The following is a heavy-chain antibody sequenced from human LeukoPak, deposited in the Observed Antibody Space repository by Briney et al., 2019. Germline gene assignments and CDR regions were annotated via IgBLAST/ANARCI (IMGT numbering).Heavy chain of an antibody. Sequence: AGSLRLSCAASAFTFSSNWMSWLRLAPGKGLEWVANIKEDGTETYHVDSVKGRFTISRDNAKNSLYLQMNSLRVEDTAVYYCAKEGRSLQTYWGQGTLVTVSS. V-gene: IGHV3-7*03. J-gene: IGHJ4*02. D-gene: IGHD5-24*01. CDR3: AKEGRSLQTY. CDR1: AFTFSSNW. CDR2: IKEDGTET.